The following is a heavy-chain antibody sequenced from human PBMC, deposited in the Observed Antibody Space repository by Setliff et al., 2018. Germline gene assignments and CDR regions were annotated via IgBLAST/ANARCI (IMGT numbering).Heavy chain of an antibody. CDR2: INPNSGGT. D-gene: IGHD2-2*02. J-gene: IGHJ6*03. Sequence: ASVKVSCKASGYTFTGYYMHWVRQAPGQGLEWMGRINPNSGGTNYAQKFQGRVTMTRDTSISTAYMELSRLRSDDTAVYYCAREDTGRYCSSTSCYKPPHYWGQESLVTVSSGESSQPLSVLTTALQYYYMDVWGKGTTVTVSS. CDR3: AREDTGRYCSSTSCYKPPHYWGQESLVTVSSGESSQPLSVLTTALQYYYMDV. V-gene: IGHV1-2*06. CDR1: GYTFTGYY.